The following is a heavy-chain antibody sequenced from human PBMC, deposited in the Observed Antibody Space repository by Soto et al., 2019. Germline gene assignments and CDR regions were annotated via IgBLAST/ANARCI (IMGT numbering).Heavy chain of an antibody. CDR1: GDSVSSNSAA. CDR2: TYYRSKWYN. J-gene: IGHJ6*02. CDR3: ARNPQLVPYYYYYYGMDV. V-gene: IGHV6-1*01. Sequence: SQTLSLTCAISGDSVSSNSAAWNWIRQSPSRGLEWLGRTYYRSKWYNDYAVSVKSRITINPDTSKNQFSLQLNSVTPEDTAVYYCARNPQLVPYYYYYYGMDVWGQGTTVTVSS. D-gene: IGHD6-6*01.